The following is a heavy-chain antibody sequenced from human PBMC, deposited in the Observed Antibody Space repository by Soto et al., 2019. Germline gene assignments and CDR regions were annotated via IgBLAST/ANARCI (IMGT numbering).Heavy chain of an antibody. D-gene: IGHD5-12*01. CDR2: INPNSGGT. CDR3: ARGGYSGYGLFDY. J-gene: IGHJ4*02. CDR1: GYTFTGYY. V-gene: IGHV1-2*04. Sequence: EASVKVSCKASGYTFTGYYMHWVRQAPGQGLEWMGWINPNSGGTNYAQKFQGWVTMTRDTSISTAYMELSRLRSDDTAVYYCARGGYSGYGLFDYWGQGTLVTVS.